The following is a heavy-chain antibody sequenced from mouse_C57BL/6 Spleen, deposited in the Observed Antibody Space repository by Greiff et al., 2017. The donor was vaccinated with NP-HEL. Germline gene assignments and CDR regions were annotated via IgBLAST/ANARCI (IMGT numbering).Heavy chain of an antibody. D-gene: IGHD2-4*01. CDR2: ISYSGST. Sequence: EVQRVESGPGMVKPSQSLSLTCTVTGYSITSGYDWHWIRHFPGNKLEWMGYISYSGSTNYNPSLKSRISITHDTSKNHFFLKLNSVTTEDTATYYCAIYYDYDGFAYWGQGTLVTVSA. J-gene: IGHJ3*01. CDR3: AIYYDYDGFAY. V-gene: IGHV3-1*01. CDR1: GYSITSGYD.